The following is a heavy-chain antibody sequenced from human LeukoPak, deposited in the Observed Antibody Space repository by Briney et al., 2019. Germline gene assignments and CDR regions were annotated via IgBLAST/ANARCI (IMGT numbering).Heavy chain of an antibody. Sequence: GGSLRLSCAASGFTFSSYAMIWVRQAPGGGLEWVSAIGGSGTSTFYADSVKGRFTISRDNSKNTLYLQMNSLRAEDTAVYYCAKTSQGHPPYYCSMDVWGQGTTVTVSS. J-gene: IGHJ6*02. CDR1: GFTFSSYA. V-gene: IGHV3-23*01. CDR3: AKTSQGHPPYYCSMDV. CDR2: IGGSGTST.